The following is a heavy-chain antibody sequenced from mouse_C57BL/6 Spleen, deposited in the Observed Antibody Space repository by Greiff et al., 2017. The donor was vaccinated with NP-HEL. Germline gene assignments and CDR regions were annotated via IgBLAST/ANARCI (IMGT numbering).Heavy chain of an antibody. CDR1: GYTFTSYW. V-gene: IGHV1-53*01. Sequence: VQLQQPGTELVKPGASVKLSCKASGYTFTSYWMHWVKQRPGQGLEWIGNINPSNGGTNYNEKFKSKATLTVDKSSSTAYMQLSSLTSEDSAVYYCARSLGYYYGSSYAMDYWGQGTSVTVSS. CDR3: ARSLGYYYGSSYAMDY. J-gene: IGHJ4*01. CDR2: INPSNGGT. D-gene: IGHD1-1*01.